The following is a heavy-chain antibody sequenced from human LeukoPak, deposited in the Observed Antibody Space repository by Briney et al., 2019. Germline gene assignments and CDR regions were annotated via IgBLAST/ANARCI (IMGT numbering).Heavy chain of an antibody. CDR3: ARVRYSDSSVLTRKRSYYFDY. CDR1: GGSISSYY. Sequence: SETLSLTCTVSGGSISSYYWSWIRQPAGKGLESIGHISTSGSTNYNPSLKSRVTMSVDTSKNQFSLKLSSVTAADTAVYYCARVRYSDSSVLTRKRSYYFDYWGQGALVTVSS. V-gene: IGHV4-4*07. J-gene: IGHJ4*02. D-gene: IGHD3-22*01. CDR2: ISTSGST.